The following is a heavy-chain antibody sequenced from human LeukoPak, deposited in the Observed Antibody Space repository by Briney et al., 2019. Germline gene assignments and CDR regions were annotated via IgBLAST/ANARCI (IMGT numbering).Heavy chain of an antibody. CDR1: GFTFSSYS. D-gene: IGHD4-17*01. Sequence: AGSLTLSCAASGFTFSSYSMNWVRQAPGKGLEWVSSISSSCSNIYYADSVKGRFTISRDNAKNSLYLQMNSLRAEAMAVYYCATKSTVTRVGFDYWGQGTLVTVSS. CDR3: ATKSTVTRVGFDY. CDR2: ISSSCSNI. J-gene: IGHJ4*02. V-gene: IGHV3-21*01.